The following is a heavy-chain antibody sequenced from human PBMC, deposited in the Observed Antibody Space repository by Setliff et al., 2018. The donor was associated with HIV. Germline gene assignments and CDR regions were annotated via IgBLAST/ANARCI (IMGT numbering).Heavy chain of an antibody. D-gene: IGHD3-3*01. J-gene: IGHJ4*02. V-gene: IGHV4-59*04. CDR3: ARPALGIGGGSMFDS. CDR1: GGSISSYY. CDR2: VHFGGST. Sequence: EPLSLTCTVSGGSISSYYWSWIRQPPGKGLEWIGNVHFGGSTYYNPSLDSRVTIHVATSKKQFFLSLSSVTAADTAVYYCARPALGIGGGSMFDSWGQGILVTVSS.